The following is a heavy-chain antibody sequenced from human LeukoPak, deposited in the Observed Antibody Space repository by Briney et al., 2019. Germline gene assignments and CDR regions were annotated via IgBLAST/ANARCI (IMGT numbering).Heavy chain of an antibody. CDR2: ISSSSSTI. V-gene: IGHV3-48*02. CDR3: ARGGPYCSSTSCYFGAAFDI. J-gene: IGHJ3*02. D-gene: IGHD2-2*01. CDR1: GFTFSSYS. Sequence: PGGSLRLSCAASGFTFSSYSMNWVRQAPGKGLEWVSYISSSSSTIYYADSVKGRFTISRDNAKNSLYLQMNSLRDEDTAVYYCARGGPYCSSTSCYFGAAFDIWGQGTMVTVSS.